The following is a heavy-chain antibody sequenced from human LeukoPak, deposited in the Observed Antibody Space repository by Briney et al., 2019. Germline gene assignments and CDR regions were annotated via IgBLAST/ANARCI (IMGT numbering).Heavy chain of an antibody. CDR1: GGSVSSSNW. Sequence: PSGTLSLTCAVSGGSVSSSNWWSWVRQPPGKGLEWIGNIYYSGSTYCNPSLKSRVTISVDTSKNQFSLKLSAVTAADTAVYYCASVRRGFGESSKYYSYYYMDVWGNGTTVTISS. CDR3: ASVRRGFGESSKYYSYYYMDV. J-gene: IGHJ6*03. CDR2: IYYSGST. D-gene: IGHD3-10*01. V-gene: IGHV4-4*02.